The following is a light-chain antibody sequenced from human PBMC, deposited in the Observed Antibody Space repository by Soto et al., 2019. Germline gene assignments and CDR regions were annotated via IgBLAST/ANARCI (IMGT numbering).Light chain of an antibody. Sequence: DFQMTQSPPTLSASVGDSVTITCRASQSINNWLAWYQQKPGKAPKVLIYDASNLASGVPSRFSGSGSGTAFTLTVSSRQPDDFGTYYCQQYNSYRYTFGQGTKLEIK. CDR1: QSINNW. J-gene: IGKJ2*01. V-gene: IGKV1-5*01. CDR2: DAS. CDR3: QQYNSYRYT.